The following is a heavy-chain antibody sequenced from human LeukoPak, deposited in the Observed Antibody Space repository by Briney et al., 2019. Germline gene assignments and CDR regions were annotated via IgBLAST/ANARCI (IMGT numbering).Heavy chain of an antibody. Sequence: GGSLRLSCAASGFTFSTHAMHWVRQAPAKGLEWVAMIWFDGKTTYYVNSVKGRFTISRDNSKNTVDLRMDSLRAEDTAVYYCTRDSPSSGWSLDYWGQGILVTVSS. D-gene: IGHD6-19*01. CDR1: GFTFSTHA. CDR2: IWFDGKTT. J-gene: IGHJ4*02. V-gene: IGHV3-33*01. CDR3: TRDSPSSGWSLDY.